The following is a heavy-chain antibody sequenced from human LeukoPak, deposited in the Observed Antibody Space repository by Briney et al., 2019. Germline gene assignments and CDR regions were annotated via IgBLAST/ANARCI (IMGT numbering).Heavy chain of an antibody. Sequence: SGPTLVNPTQTLTLTCAFSGFSLTTRGVSVGWIRQPPGKALEWLALIYWNDDERYSPSLKSRLTITKDIFKNQVVLKMTNMDPVDTATYYCARYNNYYYSGMDVWGQGTTVTVSS. CDR2: IYWNDDE. CDR3: ARYNNYYYSGMDV. D-gene: IGHD5-24*01. J-gene: IGHJ6*02. CDR1: GFSLTTRGVS. V-gene: IGHV2-5*01.